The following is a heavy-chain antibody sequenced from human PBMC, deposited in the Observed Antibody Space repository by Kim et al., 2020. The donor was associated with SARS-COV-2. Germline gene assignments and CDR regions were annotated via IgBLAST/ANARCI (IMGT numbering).Heavy chain of an antibody. J-gene: IGHJ6*02. V-gene: IGHV4-31*03. CDR2: IYYSGST. Sequence: SETLSLTCTVSGGSISSGGYYWSWIRQHPGKGLEWIGYIYYSGSTYYNPSLKSRVTISVDTSKNQFSLRLSSVTAADTAVYYCARVTDWLLTSYYGMDVWGQGTTVTVSS. CDR3: ARVTDWLLTSYYGMDV. CDR1: GGSISSGGYY. D-gene: IGHD3-9*01.